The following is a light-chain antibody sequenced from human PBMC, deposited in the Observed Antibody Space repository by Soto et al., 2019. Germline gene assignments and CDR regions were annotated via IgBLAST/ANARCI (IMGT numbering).Light chain of an antibody. CDR1: SSDVGGYDY. J-gene: IGLJ3*02. CDR2: VVS. V-gene: IGLV2-14*01. Sequence: QSALAQPTSVSGSPGQSIAISCTGTSSDVGGYDYVSWHQQHPGKAPKVLISVVSNRPSGVSNRFSGSKSGTSASLVITGLQAEDEADYYCQSYDSSLSASVFGGGTKVTVL. CDR3: QSYDSSLSASV.